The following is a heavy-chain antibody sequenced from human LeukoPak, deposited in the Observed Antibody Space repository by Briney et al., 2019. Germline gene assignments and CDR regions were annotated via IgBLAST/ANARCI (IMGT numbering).Heavy chain of an antibody. J-gene: IGHJ4*02. CDR3: ARVGDYYGSGSYYPFDY. D-gene: IGHD3-10*01. Sequence: SVKVSFKASGGTFSSYAISWVRQAPGQGLEWMGGIIPIFGTANYAQKFQGRVTITADESTSTAYMKLSSLRSADPAVYYCARVGDYYGSGSYYPFDYWGQGTLVTVSS. CDR2: IIPIFGTA. V-gene: IGHV1-69*13. CDR1: GGTFSSYA.